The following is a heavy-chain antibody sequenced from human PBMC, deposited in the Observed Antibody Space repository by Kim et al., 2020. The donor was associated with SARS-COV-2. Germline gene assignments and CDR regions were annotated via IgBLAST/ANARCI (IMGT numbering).Heavy chain of an antibody. CDR2: SYT. V-gene: IGHV5-10-1*01. D-gene: IGHD2-15*01. CDR3: ARLGVVGLA. J-gene: IGHJ4*02. Sequence: SYTNYSPSFQGHVTISADKSISTAYLQWSSLKASDTAMYYCARLGVVGLAWGQGTLVTVSS.